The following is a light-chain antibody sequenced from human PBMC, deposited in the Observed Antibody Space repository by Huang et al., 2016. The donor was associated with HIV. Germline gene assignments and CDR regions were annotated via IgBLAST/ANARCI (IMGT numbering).Light chain of an antibody. J-gene: IGKJ2*01. V-gene: IGKV2-29*02. Sequence: DIVMTQTPLSLSVTPGQPASISCKSRQGLLYREKIYLYWYLQKPGQSPQLLIYELSYRFSGVPDRFSGSGSPTDFTLKISRVGAEGVGVYYCMQGKQLPYTFGQGTRLEIK. CDR3: MQGKQLPYT. CDR2: ELS. CDR1: QGLLYREKIY.